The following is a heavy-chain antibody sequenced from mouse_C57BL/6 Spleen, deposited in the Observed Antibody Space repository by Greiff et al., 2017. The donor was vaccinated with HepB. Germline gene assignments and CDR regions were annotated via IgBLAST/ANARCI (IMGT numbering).Heavy chain of an antibody. D-gene: IGHD3-1*01. CDR1: GYTFTSYW. J-gene: IGHJ4*01. V-gene: IGHV1-64*01. Sequence: QVHVKQPGAELVKPGASVKLSCKASGYTFTSYWMHWVKQRPGQGLEWIGMIHPNSGSTNYNEKFKSKATLTVDKSSSTAYMQLSSLTSEDSAVYYCARSLSGAMDYWGQGTSVTVSS. CDR3: ARSLSGAMDY. CDR2: IHPNSGST.